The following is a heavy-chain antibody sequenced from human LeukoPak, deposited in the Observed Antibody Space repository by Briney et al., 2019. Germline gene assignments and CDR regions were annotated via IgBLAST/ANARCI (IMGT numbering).Heavy chain of an antibody. J-gene: IGHJ4*02. Sequence: GRSLRLSCAASGFTFDDYAMPWVRQAPGKGLEWVSGISWNSGSIGYADSVKGRFTISRDNAKNSLYLQMNSLRAEDTALYYCAKGGGYSSGWYHFDYWGQGTLVTVSS. D-gene: IGHD6-19*01. CDR2: ISWNSGSI. V-gene: IGHV3-9*01. CDR3: AKGGGYSSGWYHFDY. CDR1: GFTFDDYA.